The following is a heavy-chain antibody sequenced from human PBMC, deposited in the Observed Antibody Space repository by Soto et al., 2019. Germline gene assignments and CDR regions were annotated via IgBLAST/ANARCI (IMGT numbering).Heavy chain of an antibody. CDR2: VNPILSMS. CDR3: ASNYDSGYRAFES. Sequence: QVQLVQSGAEVKSAGSSVKVSCKAPGDTFNFYSINWVRQAPGLGLEWVGRVNPILSMSNYAQRFQGRVTMTADKSTGTAYMELRSLRSDDTAIYYCASNYDSGYRAFESWGQRALVTVSS. D-gene: IGHD5-12*01. CDR1: GDTFNFYS. V-gene: IGHV1-69*02. J-gene: IGHJ4*02.